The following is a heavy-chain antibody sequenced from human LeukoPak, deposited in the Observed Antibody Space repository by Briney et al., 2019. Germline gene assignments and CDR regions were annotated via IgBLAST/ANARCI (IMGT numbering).Heavy chain of an antibody. CDR2: INPNSGGT. V-gene: IGHV1-2*02. J-gene: IGHJ4*02. CDR1: GYTFTGYY. Sequence: GASVKVSCKASGYTFTGYYMHWVRQAPGQGLEWMGWINPNSGGTKYGQKFQGRVTMTRDTSIRTAYMELSRLRSDDTAVYYCAREPTYCGGDCKSFDYWGQGTLVTVSS. D-gene: IGHD2-21*02. CDR3: AREPTYCGGDCKSFDY.